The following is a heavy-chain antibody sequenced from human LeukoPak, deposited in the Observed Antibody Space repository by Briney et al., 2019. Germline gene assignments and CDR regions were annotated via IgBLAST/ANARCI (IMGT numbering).Heavy chain of an antibody. D-gene: IGHD3-10*01. V-gene: IGHV4-61*01. CDR2: IHYTGST. J-gene: IGHJ5*02. Sequence: SETLSLTCTVSGGSISSGSYYWSWIRQPPGKGLECIGYIHYTGSTNYNPSLKSRVTISVDTSKSQFSLKLSSVTAADTAIYYCARGGYYGSGNDFRFDPWAQGTLVTVSS. CDR3: ARGGYYGSGNDFRFDP. CDR1: GGSISSGSYY.